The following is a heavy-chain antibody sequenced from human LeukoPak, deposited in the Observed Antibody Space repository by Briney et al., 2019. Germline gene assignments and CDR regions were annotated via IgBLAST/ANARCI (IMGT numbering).Heavy chain of an antibody. D-gene: IGHD3-3*01. CDR2: IRYDGSNE. Sequence: GGSLRLSCAASGFSFSGYGMHWVRQAPGKGLEWVAFIRYDGSNEYYADSVKGRFTISRDKSKNTLSLQMNGLRVEDTAVYYCAREPYYDFWSGPQMAFDIWGQGTMVTVSS. V-gene: IGHV3-30*02. J-gene: IGHJ3*02. CDR3: AREPYYDFWSGPQMAFDI. CDR1: GFSFSGYG.